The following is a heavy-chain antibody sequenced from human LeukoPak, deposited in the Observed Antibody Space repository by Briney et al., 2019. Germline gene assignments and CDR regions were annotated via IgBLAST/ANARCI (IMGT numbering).Heavy chain of an antibody. Sequence: PSETLSLTCAVYGGSFSGYYWSWIRQPPGKGLEWIGEINHSGSTNYNPSLKSRVTISVDTSKNQFSLKLSSVTAADTAVYYCARSRWLDAFDYWGQGTLVTVSS. CDR1: GGSFSGYY. CDR2: INHSGST. V-gene: IGHV4-34*01. J-gene: IGHJ4*02. CDR3: ARSRWLDAFDY. D-gene: IGHD6-19*01.